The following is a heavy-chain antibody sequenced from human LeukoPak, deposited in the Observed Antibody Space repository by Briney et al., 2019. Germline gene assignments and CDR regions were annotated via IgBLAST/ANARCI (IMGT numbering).Heavy chain of an antibody. CDR3: ARDRGSYGYEGLDY. D-gene: IGHD5-18*01. V-gene: IGHV3-7*01. Sequence: GGSLRLSCAASGFTFSSYWMSWVRQAPGKGLEWVANIKQDGSEKYYVDSVKGRFTISRDNAKNSLYLQMNSLRAEDTAVYYCARDRGSYGYEGLDYWGQGTLVTVSS. J-gene: IGHJ4*02. CDR1: GFTFSSYW. CDR2: IKQDGSEK.